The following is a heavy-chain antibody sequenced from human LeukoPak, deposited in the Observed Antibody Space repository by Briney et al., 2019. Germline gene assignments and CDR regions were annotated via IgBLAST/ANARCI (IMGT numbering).Heavy chain of an antibody. Sequence: PSETPSLTCAVYGGSFSGYYWSWIRQPPGKGLEWIGEINHSGSTNYNPSLKSRVTISVDTSKNQFSPKLSSVTAADTAVYYCARHRILDYWGQGTLVTVSS. CDR1: GGSFSGYY. V-gene: IGHV4-34*01. CDR2: INHSGST. D-gene: IGHD2/OR15-2a*01. CDR3: ARHRILDY. J-gene: IGHJ4*02.